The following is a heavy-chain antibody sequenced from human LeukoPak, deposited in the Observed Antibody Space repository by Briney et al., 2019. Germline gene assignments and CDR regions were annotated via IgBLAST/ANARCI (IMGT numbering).Heavy chain of an antibody. CDR2: ISSSSSYI. CDR3: ARGIAAAQYLDY. J-gene: IGHJ4*02. V-gene: IGHV3-21*01. Sequence: PGGSLRLSCAASGFTFSSYSMNWVRRAPGKGLEWVSSISSSSSYIYYADSVKGRFTISGDNAKNSLYLQMNSLRAEDTAVYYCARGIAAAQYLDYWGQGTLVTVSS. D-gene: IGHD6-13*01. CDR1: GFTFSSYS.